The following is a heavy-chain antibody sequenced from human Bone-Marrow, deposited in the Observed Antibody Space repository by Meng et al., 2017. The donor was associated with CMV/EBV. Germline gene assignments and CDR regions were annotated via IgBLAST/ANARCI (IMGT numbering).Heavy chain of an antibody. V-gene: IGHV3-53*01. CDR1: GFTVSSNY. J-gene: IGHJ5*02. CDR2: IYSGGST. Sequence: GESLKISCAASGFTVSSNYMSWVRQAPGKGLEWVSVIYSGGSTYYADSVKGRFTISRDNSKNTLCLQMNSPRAEDTAVYYCAKDRRRITIFGVVNNWFDPWGQGTLVTVSS. D-gene: IGHD3-3*01. CDR3: AKDRRRITIFGVVNNWFDP.